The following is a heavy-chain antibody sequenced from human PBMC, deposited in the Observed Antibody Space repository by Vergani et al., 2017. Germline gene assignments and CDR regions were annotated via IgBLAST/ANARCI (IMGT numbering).Heavy chain of an antibody. CDR1: GYSFTSYY. J-gene: IGHJ4*02. CDR3: ARYAADMGAFPAPFDY. D-gene: IGHD6-13*01. Sequence: QVQLVQSGAEVKRPGASVKISCKASGYSFTSYYLNWVRQAPGQGLEWMGLINPDGGSTNTAPKFQGRITMTRDTSTNTVYMDLSNLRSEDTAIYYCARYAADMGAFPAPFDYWGQGTLVTVSS. V-gene: IGHV1-46*03. CDR2: INPDGGST.